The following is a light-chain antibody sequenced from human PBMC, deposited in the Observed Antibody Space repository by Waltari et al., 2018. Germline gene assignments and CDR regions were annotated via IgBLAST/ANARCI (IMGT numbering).Light chain of an antibody. Sequence: SALTPPASGPGSPGPSITISCTATISGVTSFNSVPCYQRHPGKAPKLLIFDVTNLPSGTSNRFSGSKSGNTASLTISGLQAEDEADYFCASYTTSNNRVFGGGTRLTVL. CDR3: ASYTTSNNRV. CDR2: DVT. CDR1: ISGVTSFNS. J-gene: IGLJ3*02. V-gene: IGLV2-14*03.